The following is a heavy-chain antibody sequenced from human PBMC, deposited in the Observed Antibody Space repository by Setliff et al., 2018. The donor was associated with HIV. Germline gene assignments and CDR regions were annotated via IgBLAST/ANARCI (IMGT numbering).Heavy chain of an antibody. V-gene: IGHV4-39*07. Sequence: SETLSLTCSVSGDSFTGSNYYWGWIRQPPGKGLEWIASIRSSGTTNYNPSLKSRVTISADTSKNQFSLKLRSVTAADTAVYYCGRLSDTAMASFDSWGQGTLVTVSS. CDR1: GDSFTGSNYY. CDR3: GRLSDTAMASFDS. J-gene: IGHJ4*02. D-gene: IGHD5-18*01. CDR2: IRSSGTT.